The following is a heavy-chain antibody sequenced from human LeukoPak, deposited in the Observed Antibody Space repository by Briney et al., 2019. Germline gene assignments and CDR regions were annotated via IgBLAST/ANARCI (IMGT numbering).Heavy chain of an antibody. Sequence: PSETLSLTCAVYGGSFSGYYWSWIRQPPGKGLEWIGEINHSGSTNYNPSLKSRVTISVDTSKNQFSLKLSSVTAADTAVYYCARQGPDYYDSSGYYGYWGQGTLVTVSS. D-gene: IGHD3-22*01. V-gene: IGHV4-34*01. CDR2: INHSGST. J-gene: IGHJ4*02. CDR1: GGSFSGYY. CDR3: ARQGPDYYDSSGYYGY.